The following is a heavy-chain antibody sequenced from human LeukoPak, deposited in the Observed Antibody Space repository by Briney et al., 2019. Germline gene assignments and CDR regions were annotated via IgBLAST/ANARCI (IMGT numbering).Heavy chain of an antibody. Sequence: GGSLRLSCAASGFTFNSYWMVWFRQAPGKGLVWVSCINPDGSWTLHADSVKGRFSISGDYARNTLYLQMNSLGVEDTAMYYCARYEQRPGVTASDPWSQGTLVTVSS. J-gene: IGHJ5*02. CDR1: GFTFNSYW. D-gene: IGHD2-21*02. CDR3: ARYEQRPGVTASDP. V-gene: IGHV3-74*01. CDR2: INPDGSWT.